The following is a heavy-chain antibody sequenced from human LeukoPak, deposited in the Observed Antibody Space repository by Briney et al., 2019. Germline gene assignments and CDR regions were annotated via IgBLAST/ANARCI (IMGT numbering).Heavy chain of an antibody. CDR3: ARDFDLYCSGGRCYPSHFDY. Sequence: PGGSLRLSCAASGFTFSTYGMHWVRQAPGKGLERVAVIWYDGSNKYADSVKGRFTISRDNSKNTLYLQMNSLRVEDTAVYYCARDFDLYCSGGRCYPSHFDYWGQGTLVTVSS. V-gene: IGHV3-33*01. J-gene: IGHJ4*02. CDR2: IWYDGSNK. CDR1: GFTFSTYG. D-gene: IGHD2-15*01.